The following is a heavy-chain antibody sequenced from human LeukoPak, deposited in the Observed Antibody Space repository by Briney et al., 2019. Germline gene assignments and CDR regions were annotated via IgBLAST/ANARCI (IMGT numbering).Heavy chain of an antibody. CDR3: ARDRPLITIFGVVHNYGMDV. J-gene: IGHJ6*02. Sequence: SVKVSCTASGGTFSSYAISWVRQAPGQGLGWMGGIIPIFGTANYAQKFQGRVTITADESTSTAYMELSSLRSEDTAVYYCARDRPLITIFGVVHNYGMDVWGQGTTVTVSS. CDR1: GGTFSSYA. D-gene: IGHD3-3*01. CDR2: IIPIFGTA. V-gene: IGHV1-69*13.